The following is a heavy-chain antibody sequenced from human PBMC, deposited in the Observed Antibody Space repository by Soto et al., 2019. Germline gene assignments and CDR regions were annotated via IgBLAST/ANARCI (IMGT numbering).Heavy chain of an antibody. J-gene: IGHJ5*02. Sequence: SETLSLTCTVSGASIRSTDYYWSWLRQAPGKGLEWIGYVYYTGSTYYNPSLMSRLTISVDTSKNQFSLKLTSVTAAETAVYYCVRTAREGAVAPHWFDRWGQGTQVTVSS. D-gene: IGHD2-21*02. V-gene: IGHV4-30-4*01. CDR3: VRTAREGAVAPHWFDR. CDR2: VYYTGST. CDR1: GASIRSTDYY.